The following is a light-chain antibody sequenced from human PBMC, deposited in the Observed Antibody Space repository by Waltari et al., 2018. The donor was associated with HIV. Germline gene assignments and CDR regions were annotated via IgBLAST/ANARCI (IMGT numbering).Light chain of an antibody. CDR2: YKSDSDK. Sequence: QAVLTQPASLSASPGASASLTCTLRRGFTVGPYRLYWSQQTPGSPPQYLLRYKSDSDKQQGSGVPSRFSGSKDASANAGILLISGLQSEDEADYYCMIWHSSAWVFGGGTKLTVL. V-gene: IGLV5-45*01. CDR1: RGFTVGPYR. J-gene: IGLJ3*02. CDR3: MIWHSSAWV.